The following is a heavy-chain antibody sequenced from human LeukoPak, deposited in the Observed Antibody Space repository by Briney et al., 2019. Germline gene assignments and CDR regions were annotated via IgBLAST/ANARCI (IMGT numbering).Heavy chain of an antibody. J-gene: IGHJ4*02. V-gene: IGHV3-74*01. Sequence: SRCPSSAVSGFGSTTVWVHWVRQAARAGLGWVSLISTAGSKAPHANSVPGRFTISRANAKNTVYMQMSGLSAEETVIYYWVRREAEGSNRWFYFDYWGQGAPVRVSS. CDR1: GFGSTTVW. CDR3: VRREAEGSNRWFYFDY. D-gene: IGHD4-23*01. CDR2: ISTAGSKA.